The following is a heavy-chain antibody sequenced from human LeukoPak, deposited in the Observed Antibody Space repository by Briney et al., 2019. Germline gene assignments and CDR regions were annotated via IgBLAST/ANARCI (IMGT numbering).Heavy chain of an antibody. Sequence: GSSVKVSCKASGGTFSSYAFNWVRQTPGQGREWVGRIIPLLGVTNHAQKLQGRVKVTADPATNTAYMELSSLIPDDTAVYYCARARTMITFGGVRHAFDIWGQGTLVTVSS. V-gene: IGHV1-69*04. D-gene: IGHD3-16*01. J-gene: IGHJ3*02. CDR2: IIPLLGVT. CDR3: ARARTMITFGGVRHAFDI. CDR1: GGTFSSYA.